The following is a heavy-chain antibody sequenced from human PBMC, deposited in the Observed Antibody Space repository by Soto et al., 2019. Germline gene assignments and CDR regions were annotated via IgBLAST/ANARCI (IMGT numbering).Heavy chain of an antibody. D-gene: IGHD3-22*01. Sequence: EVQLEQSGGGLVKPGGSLRLSCAASGFTFSSFSMNWVRQAPGKGLEWVSSISSSSTYIYYADSVKGRFTISRDDAKNSLYLQTNSLRVEDAAMYYCARGGDTSGSWPRYWGQGTLVTVSS. V-gene: IGHV3-21*06. CDR1: GFTFSSFS. J-gene: IGHJ4*02. CDR2: ISSSSTYI. CDR3: ARGGDTSGSWPRY.